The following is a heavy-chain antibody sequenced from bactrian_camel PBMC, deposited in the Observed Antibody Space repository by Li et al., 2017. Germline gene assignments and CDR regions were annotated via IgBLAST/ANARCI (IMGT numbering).Heavy chain of an antibody. CDR1: GFTLSSYR. CDR3: AVPRASKTSSVASAY. Sequence: QLVESGGGLVQPGGSLRLSCAASGFTLSSYRTYWVRQVPGKGLEWVSFTNSRGGATAYADSVNGRFTISRDNAKKTVYLQMNSLKPEDTAVYYCAVPRASKTSSVASAYWGQGTQVTVS. CDR2: TNSRGGAT. J-gene: IGHJ4*01. V-gene: IGHV3S25*01. D-gene: IGHD1*01.